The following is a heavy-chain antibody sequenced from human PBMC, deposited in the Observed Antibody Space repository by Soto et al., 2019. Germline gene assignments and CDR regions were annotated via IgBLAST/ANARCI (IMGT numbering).Heavy chain of an antibody. J-gene: IGHJ6*02. CDR2: IDSSGNSI. CDR3: ARLQLVDWFFINIDLYRRDV. V-gene: IGHV3-48*02. D-gene: IGHD6-13*01. CDR1: GFTFSSHS. Sequence: EVQLVESGGGLVQPGGSLRLYCSSSGFTFSSHSMNWVRQAPGKGLEWVARIDSSGNSIYYADSVKGRFAVSRDNANSSLFLQMNSLRDEDTAVYYCARLQLVDWFFINIDLYRRDVGGQGTTVGVSS.